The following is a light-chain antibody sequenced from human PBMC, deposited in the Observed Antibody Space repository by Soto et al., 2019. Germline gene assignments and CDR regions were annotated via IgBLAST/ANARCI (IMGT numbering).Light chain of an antibody. CDR2: GAS. J-gene: IGKJ1*01. CDR3: QHYNTSPWT. V-gene: IGKV3-15*01. Sequence: ETVMTQSPATLSVSAGERATLSCWASQSVNSNLAWYQQKLGQAPRLLIYGASTRATGIPARFRGSGSETEFILTISSLQSEDSATYYCQHYNTSPWTFGQGTKVDIK. CDR1: QSVNSN.